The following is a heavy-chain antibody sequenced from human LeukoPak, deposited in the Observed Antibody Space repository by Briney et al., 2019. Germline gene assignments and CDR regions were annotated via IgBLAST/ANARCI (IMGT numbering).Heavy chain of an antibody. J-gene: IGHJ4*02. D-gene: IGHD3-22*01. Sequence: GESLKISCKGSGYRFTNYWIGWVRQMPGKGLELMGSIYPGDSDIRYSPSFQGQVTISADKSFTTAYLQWRSLKASDTAIYYCTRQGVYYTDSSAFYYWGRRTRVAVSS. V-gene: IGHV5-51*01. CDR3: TRQGVYYTDSSAFYY. CDR2: IYPGDSDI. CDR1: GYRFTNYW.